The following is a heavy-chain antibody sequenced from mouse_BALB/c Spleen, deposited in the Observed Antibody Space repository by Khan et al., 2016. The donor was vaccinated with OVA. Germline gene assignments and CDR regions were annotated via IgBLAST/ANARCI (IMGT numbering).Heavy chain of an antibody. CDR1: GYTFTSYW. J-gene: IGHJ3*01. CDR2: IYPVNTDT. V-gene: IGHV1-5*01. D-gene: IGHD4-1*01. CDR3: TRRNWDVAWFAY. Sequence: VQLKESGPVLARPGASVKMSCKASGYTFTSYWMHWVKQRPGQGLEWIGDIYPVNTDTTYNQKFKGKAKLTAVTSTSTAYMELSSLTNEDSAVYYCTRRNWDVAWFAYWGQGTLVTVSA.